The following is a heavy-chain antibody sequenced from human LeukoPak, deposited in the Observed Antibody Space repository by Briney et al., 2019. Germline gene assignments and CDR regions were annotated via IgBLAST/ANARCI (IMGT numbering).Heavy chain of an antibody. J-gene: IGHJ6*03. D-gene: IGHD3-10*01. Sequence: GGSLRLSCAASGFTVSSNYMSWVRQAPGKGLEWVGRIKSKTDGGTTDYAAPVKGGFTISRDDSKNTLYLQMNSLKTEDTAVYYCTTDRVYGSGEDYYYYYMDVWGKGTTVTISS. CDR1: GFTVSSNY. CDR3: TTDRVYGSGEDYYYYYMDV. V-gene: IGHV3-15*01. CDR2: IKSKTDGGTT.